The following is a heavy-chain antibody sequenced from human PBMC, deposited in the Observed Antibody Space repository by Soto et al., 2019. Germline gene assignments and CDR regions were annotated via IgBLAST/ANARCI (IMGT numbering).Heavy chain of an antibody. CDR1: GYSFTSYW. D-gene: IGHD2-15*01. V-gene: IGHV5-10-1*01. J-gene: IGHJ6*02. CDR3: ARTRYGGNPYRYYYGMDV. CDR2: IDPSDSYT. Sequence: GESLKISCKGSGYSFTSYWISWVRQIPGKGLEWMGRIDPSDSYTNYSPSFQGHVTISADKSISTAYLQWSSLKASDTAMYYCARTRYGGNPYRYYYGMDVWGQGTTVTVSS.